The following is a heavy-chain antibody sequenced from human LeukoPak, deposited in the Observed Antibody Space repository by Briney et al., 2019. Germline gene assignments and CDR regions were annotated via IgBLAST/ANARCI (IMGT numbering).Heavy chain of an antibody. D-gene: IGHD6-13*01. CDR3: AREGIAEGYNWFDP. V-gene: IGHV1-2*02. CDR2: INPNSGGT. CDR1: GYTFTGYY. J-gene: IGHJ5*02. Sequence: GASVKVSCKASGYTFTGYYMHWVRQAPGQGLEWMGWINPNSGGTNYAQKFQGRVTMTRDTSISTAYMELSRLRSDDTAVYYCAREGIAEGYNWFDPWGQGTLVTVSS.